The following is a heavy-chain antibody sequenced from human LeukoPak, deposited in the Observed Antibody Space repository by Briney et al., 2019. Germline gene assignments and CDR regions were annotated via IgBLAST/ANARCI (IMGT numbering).Heavy chain of an antibody. CDR3: VGATGFGY. CDR2: IHSGGST. CDR1: GFTVSSNY. V-gene: IGHV3-66*01. J-gene: IGHJ4*02. Sequence: PGGSLRLSGAVSGFTVSSNYMSWVRQAPGKGLEWVSVIHSGGSTYYADSVKGRFTFSRDNSKNTVDLQMNSLRAEDTAVYYCVGATGFGYWGQGTLVTVSS. D-gene: IGHD4-17*01.